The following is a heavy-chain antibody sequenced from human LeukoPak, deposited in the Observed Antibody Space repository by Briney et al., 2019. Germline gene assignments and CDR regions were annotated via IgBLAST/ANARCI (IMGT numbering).Heavy chain of an antibody. CDR3: AKVDYGDYYFDY. CDR2: INGRSTRI. D-gene: IGHD4-17*01. CDR1: GFPFNTYA. Sequence: GGSLRLSCVASGFPFNTYAMTWVRQAPGKGPEWVSVINGRSTRIYYAESVKGRFTISRDNSKNTLYLQMNSLRAEDTAVYYCAKVDYGDYYFDYWGQGTLSPSPQ. V-gene: IGHV3-23*01. J-gene: IGHJ4*02.